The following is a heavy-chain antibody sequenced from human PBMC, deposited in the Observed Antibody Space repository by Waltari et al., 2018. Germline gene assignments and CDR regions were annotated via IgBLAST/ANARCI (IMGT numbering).Heavy chain of an antibody. CDR2: NNAGNGNT. CDR1: GYTFTSYA. Sequence: QVQLVQSGAEVKKPGASVKVSCKASGYTFTSYAMHWVRQAPGQRLEWMGWNNAGNGNTKYSQKFQGRVTITADESTSTAYMELSSLRSEDTAVYYCATDGAYSSSSWGYWGQGTLVTVSS. J-gene: IGHJ4*02. D-gene: IGHD6-6*01. CDR3: ATDGAYSSSSWGY. V-gene: IGHV1-3*01.